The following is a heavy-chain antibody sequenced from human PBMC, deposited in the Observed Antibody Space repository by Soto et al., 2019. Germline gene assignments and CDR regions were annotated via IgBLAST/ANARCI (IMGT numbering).Heavy chain of an antibody. J-gene: IGHJ4*02. CDR3: ARVLSSGWYKNFDY. Sequence: PGGSLRLSCAASGFTVSSNYMSWVRQAPGKGLEWVSVIYSGGSTYYADSVKGRFTISRDNSKNTLYLQMNSLRAEDTAVYYCARVLSSGWYKNFDYWGQGTLVTVSS. V-gene: IGHV3-66*01. D-gene: IGHD6-19*01. CDR2: IYSGGST. CDR1: GFTVSSNY.